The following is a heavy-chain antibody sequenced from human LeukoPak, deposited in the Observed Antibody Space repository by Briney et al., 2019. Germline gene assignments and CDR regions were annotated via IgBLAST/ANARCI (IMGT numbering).Heavy chain of an antibody. CDR3: ARRGVGATPGGHNDAFDI. J-gene: IGHJ3*02. Sequence: GESLKISCQGSGSSFTSYWIGWVRQLPGKGLEWMGIIYPGDSDTRYSPSFQGQVTISADKSISTAYLQWSSLKASDTAMYYCARRGVGATPGGHNDAFDIWGQGTMVTVSS. CDR2: IYPGDSDT. CDR1: GSSFTSYW. V-gene: IGHV5-51*01. D-gene: IGHD1-26*01.